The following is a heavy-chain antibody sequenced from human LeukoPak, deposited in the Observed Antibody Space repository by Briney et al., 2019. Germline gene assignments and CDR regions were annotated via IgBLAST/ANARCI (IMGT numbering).Heavy chain of an antibody. J-gene: IGHJ2*01. V-gene: IGHV3-43*01. CDR2: INWDGGST. CDR1: GFNFQDCT. CDR3: TKDLGKVIGAAGTSGLDT. Sequence: GGSLRLSCEASGFNFQDCTMHWVRQPPGKGLEWVALINWDGGSTYYGDSVKGRFTISRDTSKNALYLQMHSLRSEDTALYYCTKDLGKVIGAAGTSGLDTWGRGTLVTVSS. D-gene: IGHD6-13*01.